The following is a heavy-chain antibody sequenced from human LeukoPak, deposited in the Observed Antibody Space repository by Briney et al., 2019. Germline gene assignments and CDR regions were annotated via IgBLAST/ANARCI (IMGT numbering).Heavy chain of an antibody. CDR2: IWYDGSNK. CDR3: ARGSYGPKHYYYYYGMDV. CDR1: GFTFSSYG. D-gene: IGHD5-18*01. V-gene: IGHV3-33*01. J-gene: IGHJ6*02. Sequence: PGRSLRLSCAASGFTFSSYGMHWVRRAPGKGLEWVAVIWYDGSNKYYADSVKGRFTISRDNSKNTLYLQMNSLRAEDTAVYYCARGSYGPKHYYYYYGMDVWGQGTTVTVSS.